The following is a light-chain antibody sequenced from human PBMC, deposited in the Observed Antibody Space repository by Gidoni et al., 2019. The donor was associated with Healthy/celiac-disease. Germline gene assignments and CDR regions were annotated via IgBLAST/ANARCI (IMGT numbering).Light chain of an antibody. CDR1: QSISSY. V-gene: IGKV1-39*01. J-gene: IGKJ4*01. CDR3: RQSYSTPRT. Sequence: DIQITQSPSSLSASVGDSVTITCRASQSISSYLNRYQQKPGKAPKLLIYAASSLQSGVPSKFSGSGAGTDVTLTISSLLPEDVATYYCRQSYSTPRTFGGXTKVEIK. CDR2: AAS.